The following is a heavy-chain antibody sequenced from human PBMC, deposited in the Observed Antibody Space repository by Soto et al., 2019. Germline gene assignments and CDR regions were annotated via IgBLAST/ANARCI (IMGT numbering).Heavy chain of an antibody. D-gene: IGHD3-10*01. CDR2: VNPILSMS. J-gene: IGHJ4*02. Sequence: QVQLVQSGAEVKSAGSSVKVSCKASGDTFNFYSINWVRQAPGLGLEWVGRVNPILSMSNYAQRFQGRVTMNAYKSTGTAYMELRSLRSEATASYYCARNYGSGYRAFDSWGQGALVTVSS. CDR3: ARNYGSGYRAFDS. CDR1: GDTFNFYS. V-gene: IGHV1-69*02.